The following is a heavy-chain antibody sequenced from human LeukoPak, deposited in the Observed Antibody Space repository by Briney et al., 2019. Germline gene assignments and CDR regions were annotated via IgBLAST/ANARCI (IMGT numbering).Heavy chain of an antibody. V-gene: IGHV1-8*02. D-gene: IGHD3-22*01. CDR2: MNPNSGNT. Sequence: ASVKVSCKASGYTFTGYYMHWVRQATGQGLEWMGWMNPNSGNTGYAQKFQGRVTMTRNTSISTAYMELSSLRSEDTAVYYCARDEPTYYYDSSGSGYYGMDVWGQGTTVTVSS. CDR1: GYTFTGYY. J-gene: IGHJ6*02. CDR3: ARDEPTYYYDSSGSGYYGMDV.